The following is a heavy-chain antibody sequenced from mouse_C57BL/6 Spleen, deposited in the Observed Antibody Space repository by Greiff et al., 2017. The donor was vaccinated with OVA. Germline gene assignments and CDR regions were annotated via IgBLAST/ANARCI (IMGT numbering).Heavy chain of an antibody. CDR1: GYTFTSYW. D-gene: IGHD1-1*01. CDR3: ARWDTTVVEGGY. J-gene: IGHJ2*01. Sequence: VQLQQPGAELVKPGASVKLSCKASGYTFTSYWMHWVKQRPGQGLEWIGMIHPNSGSTNYNEKFKSKATLTVDKSSSTAYMQLSSLTSEDSAVYYCARWDTTVVEGGYWGQGTTLTVSS. V-gene: IGHV1-64*01. CDR2: IHPNSGST.